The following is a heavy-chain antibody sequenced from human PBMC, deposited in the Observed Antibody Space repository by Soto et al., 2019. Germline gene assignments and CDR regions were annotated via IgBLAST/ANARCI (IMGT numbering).Heavy chain of an antibody. V-gene: IGHV3-23*04. CDR3: ATHSWDH. Sequence: EVQLVESGGGLVQPGGSLRLSCAASGLTFSRADLSWVRQAPGKGLEWVSAISGSGGDIHYADSVKGRFTVSRDNPKNTLFLQMSSLRVEDTAIYYCATHSWDHWGQGTLVTVSS. CDR1: GLTFSRAD. CDR2: ISGSGGDI. J-gene: IGHJ4*02.